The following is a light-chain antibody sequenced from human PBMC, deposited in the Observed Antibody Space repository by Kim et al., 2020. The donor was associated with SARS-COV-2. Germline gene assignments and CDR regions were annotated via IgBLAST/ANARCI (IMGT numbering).Light chain of an antibody. V-gene: IGLV1-47*01. J-gene: IGLJ3*02. CDR3: ATWDDSLSGPV. Sequence: QRVTISCSGGSSNVGTNYVHWYQQRPGTAPKLLNYKDRQRPSGVPDRFSGSKSGTSASLAISGLQSEDEADYYCATWDDSLSGPVFGGGTKVTVL. CDR1: SSNVGTNY. CDR2: KDR.